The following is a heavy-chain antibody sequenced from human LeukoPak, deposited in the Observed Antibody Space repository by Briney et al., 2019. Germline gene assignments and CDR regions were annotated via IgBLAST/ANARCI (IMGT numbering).Heavy chain of an antibody. CDR1: GYTFTNYW. Sequence: ESLRISCKGSGYTFTNYWISWVRQMPGKGLEWMGRIDPSDSYTKYSPSFQGHVTISVDKSFTTAYLQWSSLKASDTAMYYCARRHLNGYYSFDYWGQGTLVTVSS. CDR2: IDPSDSYT. J-gene: IGHJ4*02. D-gene: IGHD3-9*01. V-gene: IGHV5-10-1*01. CDR3: ARRHLNGYYSFDY.